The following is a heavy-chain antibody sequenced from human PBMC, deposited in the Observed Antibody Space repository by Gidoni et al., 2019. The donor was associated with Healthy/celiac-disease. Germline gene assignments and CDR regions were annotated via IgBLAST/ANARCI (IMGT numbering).Heavy chain of an antibody. Sequence: QVQLVQSGAEVKKPGASVKVSCKASGYTFTSNGISWVRQGPGQGLEGMGWISAYNGNTNYGQKLQGRVTMTTDTSTSTAYLELRSLRSDDTAVYYCARLAAAALKTYYYYMDVWGKGTTVTVSS. J-gene: IGHJ6*03. V-gene: IGHV1-18*01. CDR1: GYTFTSNG. CDR2: ISAYNGNT. D-gene: IGHD6-13*01. CDR3: ARLAAAALKTYYYYMDV.